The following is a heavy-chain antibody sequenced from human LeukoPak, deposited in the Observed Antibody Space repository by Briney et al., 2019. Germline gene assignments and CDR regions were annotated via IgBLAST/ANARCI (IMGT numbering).Heavy chain of an antibody. CDR1: GFTFSSYA. CDR3: ARGNTSPTYYYDSSGYVDY. Sequence: GGSLRLSCAASGFTFSSYAMHWVRQAPGKGLEWVAVISYDGSNKYYADSVKGRFTISRDNSKNTLYLQMNSLRAEDTAVYYCARGNTSPTYYYDSSGYVDYWGQGTPVTVSS. D-gene: IGHD3-22*01. J-gene: IGHJ4*02. CDR2: ISYDGSNK. V-gene: IGHV3-30-3*01.